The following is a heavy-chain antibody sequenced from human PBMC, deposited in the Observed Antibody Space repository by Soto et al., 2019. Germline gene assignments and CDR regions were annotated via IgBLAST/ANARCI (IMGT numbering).Heavy chain of an antibody. V-gene: IGHV3-23*01. J-gene: IGHJ4*02. CDR3: ARWNGYGDS. CDR2: FSGSSGNT. Sequence: QAGGSLRLSCAASGFSISTYGVTWVRQAPGKGLEWVSGFSGSSGNTYYADSVKGRFTISRDNSKNTVYLQMNSLRAEDTAVYYCARWNGYGDSWGQGTLVTVSS. CDR1: GFSISTYG. D-gene: IGHD1-1*01.